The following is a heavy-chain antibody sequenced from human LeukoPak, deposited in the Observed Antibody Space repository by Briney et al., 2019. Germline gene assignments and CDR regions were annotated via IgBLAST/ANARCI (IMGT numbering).Heavy chain of an antibody. D-gene: IGHD3-16*02. V-gene: IGHV3-7*01. Sequence: GGSLRLSCAASGFTFSTYWMSWVRQVPGKGLEWVANIKQDGSERNYVDSVKGRFTIFRDNAKNSLYLQMNSLRAEDTAVYYCARHRTASDYWGQGTLVAVSS. CDR3: ARHRTASDY. CDR2: IKQDGSER. CDR1: GFTFSTYW. J-gene: IGHJ4*02.